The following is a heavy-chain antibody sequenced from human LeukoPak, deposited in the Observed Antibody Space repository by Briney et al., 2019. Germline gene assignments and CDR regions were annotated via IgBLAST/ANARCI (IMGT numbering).Heavy chain of an antibody. CDR2: ISSSTSTYN. CDR3: ARGTNWSPLDFDY. V-gene: IGHV3-21*01. D-gene: IGHD1-20*01. Sequence: GGSLRLSCVASGFTFNTYNMHWVRQAPGKGLEWVSTISSSTSTYNYCADSVKGRFTISRDNAKNSLFLQLNSLRAEDTAVYYCARGTNWSPLDFDYWGQGTLVTVSS. J-gene: IGHJ4*02. CDR1: GFTFNTYN.